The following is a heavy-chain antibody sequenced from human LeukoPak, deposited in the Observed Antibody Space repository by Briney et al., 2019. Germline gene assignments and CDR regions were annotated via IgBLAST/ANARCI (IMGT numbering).Heavy chain of an antibody. J-gene: IGHJ4*02. Sequence: RGESLKISCKGSGYSFTSYWIGWVRQMPGKGLEWMGIIYPGDSDTRYSPSFQGQVTISADKSISTAYLQWSSLKAYDTAMYYCARSGYYDFWSGYYTGIHYFDYWGQGTLVTVSS. V-gene: IGHV5-51*01. CDR2: IYPGDSDT. D-gene: IGHD3-3*01. CDR3: ARSGYYDFWSGYYTGIHYFDY. CDR1: GYSFTSYW.